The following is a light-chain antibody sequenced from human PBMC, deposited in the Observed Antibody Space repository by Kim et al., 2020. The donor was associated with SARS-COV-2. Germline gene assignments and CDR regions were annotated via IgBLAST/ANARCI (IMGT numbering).Light chain of an antibody. J-gene: IGLJ3*02. V-gene: IGLV3-21*04. Sequence: SYELTQPPSVSVAPGKTARITCGGNNIGSKSVHWYQQKPGQAPVLVIYYDSDRPSGIPERFSGSNSGNTATLTISRVEAGDEADYYCQMWDSSSDHWVFGGGTKLTVL. CDR3: QMWDSSSDHWV. CDR2: YDS. CDR1: NIGSKS.